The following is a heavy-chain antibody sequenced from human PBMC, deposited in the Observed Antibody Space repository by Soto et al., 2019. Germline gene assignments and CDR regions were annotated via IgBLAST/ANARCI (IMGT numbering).Heavy chain of an antibody. CDR3: ANAEGGIVGAIRA. Sequence: PGGSLRLSCAASGFTFSSYAMSWVRQAPGKGLEWVSAISGSGGSTYYADSVKGRFTISRDNSKNTLYLQMNSLRAEDTAVYYCANAEGGIVGAIRAWGQGTLVTVSS. J-gene: IGHJ1*01. V-gene: IGHV3-23*01. D-gene: IGHD1-26*01. CDR1: GFTFSSYA. CDR2: ISGSGGST.